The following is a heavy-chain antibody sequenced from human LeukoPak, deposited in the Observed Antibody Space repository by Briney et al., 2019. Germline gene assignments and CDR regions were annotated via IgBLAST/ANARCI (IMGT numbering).Heavy chain of an antibody. CDR1: GYSFSNYG. CDR3: ARGNGYSPRGGFDI. J-gene: IGHJ3*02. V-gene: IGHV1-18*01. D-gene: IGHD5-24*01. Sequence: GASVKVSCKASGYSFSNYGLSWVRQAPGQGLEWMGWISGYNGNTNYAQNLQGRVTMTTDTSTSTAFMELRSLRSDDTAVYYCARGNGYSPRGGFDIWGQGTMVTVSS. CDR2: ISGYNGNT.